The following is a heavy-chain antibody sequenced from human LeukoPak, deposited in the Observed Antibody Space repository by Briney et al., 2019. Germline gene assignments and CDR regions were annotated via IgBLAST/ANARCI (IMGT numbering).Heavy chain of an antibody. Sequence: GGSLRLSCAASGFTFSSYGMHWVRQAPGKGLEWVSGISWNSGSIGYADSVKGRFTISRDNAKNSLYLQMNSLRAEDTALYYCAKGGPDIVVVPATIGYWGQGTLVTVSS. V-gene: IGHV3-9*01. CDR3: AKGGPDIVVVPATIGY. J-gene: IGHJ4*02. D-gene: IGHD2-2*01. CDR2: ISWNSGSI. CDR1: GFTFSSYG.